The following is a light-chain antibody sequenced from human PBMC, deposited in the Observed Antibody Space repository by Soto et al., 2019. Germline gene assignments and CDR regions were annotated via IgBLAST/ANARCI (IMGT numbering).Light chain of an antibody. V-gene: IGLV2-14*01. CDR3: SSYTSSSRV. CDR1: SSDVGGYNY. J-gene: IGLJ3*02. CDR2: EVS. Sequence: ALTQPASVSGSPGQSITISCTGTSSDVGGYNYVSWYQQHPGKAPKLMIYEVSNRPSGVSNRFSGSKSGNTASLTISGLQAEDEADYYCSSYTSSSRVFGGGTKLTVL.